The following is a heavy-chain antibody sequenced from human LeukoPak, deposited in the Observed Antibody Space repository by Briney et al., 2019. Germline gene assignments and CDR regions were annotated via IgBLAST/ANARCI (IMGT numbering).Heavy chain of an antibody. CDR1: GGSISSSSYY. V-gene: IGHV4-39*01. CDR3: ARPTMVRGVIDY. D-gene: IGHD3-10*01. CDR2: IYYSGST. J-gene: IGHJ4*02. Sequence: SETLSLTCTVFGGSISSSSYYWGWIRQPPGKGLEWIGSIYYSGSTYYNPSLKSRVTISVDTSKNQFSLKLSSVTAADTAVYYCARPTMVRGVIDYWGQGTLVTVSS.